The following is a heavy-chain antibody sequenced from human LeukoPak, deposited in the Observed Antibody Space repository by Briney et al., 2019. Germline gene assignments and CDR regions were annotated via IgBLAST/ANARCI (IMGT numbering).Heavy chain of an antibody. J-gene: IGHJ3*02. CDR3: ARKRTTADAFDI. V-gene: IGHV3-21*05. CDR2: ISSSSSYI. CDR1: GFTFSSYS. D-gene: IGHD4-17*01. Sequence: GGSLRLSCAASGFTFSSYSMNWVRQAPGKGLEWVSYISSSSSYIYYADSVKGRFTISRDNAKNSLYLQMNGLRAEDTAVYYCARKRTTADAFDIWGQGTMVTVSS.